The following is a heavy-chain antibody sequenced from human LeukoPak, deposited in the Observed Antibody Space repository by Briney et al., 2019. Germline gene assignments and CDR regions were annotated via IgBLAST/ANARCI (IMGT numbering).Heavy chain of an antibody. J-gene: IGHJ4*02. Sequence: GGSLRLSCAASEFTFSNYGMHWVRQAPGRGLEWVTFVRSDGNEKYYADSVKGRFTISRDNSKNTLSLQMTSLRVEDTAIYYCVTAGLDYWGQGSLVTVSS. D-gene: IGHD2-21*02. CDR1: EFTFSNYG. V-gene: IGHV3-30*02. CDR3: VTAGLDY. CDR2: VRSDGNEK.